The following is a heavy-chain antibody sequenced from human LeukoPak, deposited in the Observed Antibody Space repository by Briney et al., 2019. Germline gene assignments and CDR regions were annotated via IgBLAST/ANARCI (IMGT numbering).Heavy chain of an antibody. J-gene: IGHJ6*03. CDR2: IYYSGST. V-gene: IGHV4-59*01. Sequence: PSETLSLTCTVSGGSISSYYWSWIRQPPGKGLEWIGYIYYSGSTNYNPSLERRVTISVDTSKNQFSLKLSSVTAADTAVYYCARDARACRAGSCSSTRTDYYYYYMDVWGKGTTVTVSS. CDR3: ARDARACRAGSCSSTRTDYYYYYMDV. CDR1: GGSISSYY. D-gene: IGHD2-2*01.